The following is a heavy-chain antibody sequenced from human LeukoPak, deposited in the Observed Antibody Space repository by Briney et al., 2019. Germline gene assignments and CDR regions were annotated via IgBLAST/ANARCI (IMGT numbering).Heavy chain of an antibody. CDR1: GGSFSGYY. J-gene: IGHJ5*02. D-gene: IGHD6-13*01. Sequence: SETLSLTCAVYGGSFSGYYWSWIRQPPGKGLEWIGEINHSGSTNYNPSLKSRVTTSVDKSKNQFSLKLSSVTAADTAVYYCASRRNSYSNSWYTTAWGQGTLVTVSS. CDR3: ASRRNSYSNSWYTTA. CDR2: INHSGST. V-gene: IGHV4-34*01.